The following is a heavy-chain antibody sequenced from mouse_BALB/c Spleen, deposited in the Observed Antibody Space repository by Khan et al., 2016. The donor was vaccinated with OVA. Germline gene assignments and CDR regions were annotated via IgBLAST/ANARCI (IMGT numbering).Heavy chain of an antibody. Sequence: VQLQQSGGELARPGASVKLSCKASGYTFTNYSINWVKQRTGQGLEWIGEIYPGSGSTYYNEKFKSKATLTADKSSSTAYMQLSSLTSEDSAVYFCAREGGAGFAYWGQGTLVTVSA. CDR1: GYTFTNYS. CDR2: IYPGSGST. J-gene: IGHJ3*01. CDR3: AREGGAGFAY. V-gene: IGHV1-77*01.